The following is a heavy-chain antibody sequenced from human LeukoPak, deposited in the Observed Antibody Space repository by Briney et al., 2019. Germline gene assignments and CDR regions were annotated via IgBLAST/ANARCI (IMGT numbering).Heavy chain of an antibody. CDR3: AKGGVGVYYDSSGSQTFDY. V-gene: IGHV3-9*01. D-gene: IGHD3-22*01. J-gene: IGHJ4*02. Sequence: GRSLRLSCAASGFTFDDYAMHWVRQAPGKGLEWVSGISWNSGSIGYADSVKGRFTISRDNAKSSLYLQMNSLRAEDTALYYCAKGGVGVYYDSSGSQTFDYWGQGTLVTVPS. CDR1: GFTFDDYA. CDR2: ISWNSGSI.